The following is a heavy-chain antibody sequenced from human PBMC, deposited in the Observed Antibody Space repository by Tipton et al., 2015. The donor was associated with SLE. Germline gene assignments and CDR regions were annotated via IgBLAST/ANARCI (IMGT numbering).Heavy chain of an antibody. V-gene: IGHV3-30*02. CDR1: GFTFSNYG. D-gene: IGHD7-27*01. CDR2: IRYDGSNK. CDR3: AKKTEIPGYFHY. Sequence: GSLRLSCAASGFTFSNYGMHWVRQAPGKGLEWVAFIRYDGSNKYYADSVKGRFTISRDNSKNTLYLQMNSLRAEDTSVYYCAKKTEIPGYFHYWGQGTLVTVSS. J-gene: IGHJ4*02.